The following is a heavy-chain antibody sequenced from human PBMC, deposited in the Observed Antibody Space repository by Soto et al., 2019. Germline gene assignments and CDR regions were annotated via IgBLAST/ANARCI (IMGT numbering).Heavy chain of an antibody. CDR1: GYTFNSYA. CDR3: ARDWATKDGLFWSGYYTPNVDDAFDI. D-gene: IGHD3-3*01. V-gene: IGHV1-3*01. Sequence: GASSKVSCKASGYTFNSYAMHWACQATGQRREWMGWINAGNGNTKYSQKFQGRVTITRDTSASTAYMELSSLRSEDTAVYYCARDWATKDGLFWSGYYTPNVDDAFDIWGQGTMVTVS. J-gene: IGHJ3*02. CDR2: INAGNGNT.